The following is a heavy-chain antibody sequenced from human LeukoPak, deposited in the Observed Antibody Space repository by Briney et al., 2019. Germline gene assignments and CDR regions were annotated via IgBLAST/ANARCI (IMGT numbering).Heavy chain of an antibody. CDR1: GFTSSSYG. D-gene: IGHD6-13*01. V-gene: IGHV3-30*02. J-gene: IGHJ4*02. CDR2: IRYDGSNK. Sequence: GGSLRLSCAASGFTSSSYGMHWVRQAPGKGLEWVAFIRYDGSNKYYADSVKGRFTISRDNSKNTLYLQMNSLRAEDTAVYYCAKGPRDRTLVPGYWGQGTLVTVSS. CDR3: AKGPRDRTLVPGY.